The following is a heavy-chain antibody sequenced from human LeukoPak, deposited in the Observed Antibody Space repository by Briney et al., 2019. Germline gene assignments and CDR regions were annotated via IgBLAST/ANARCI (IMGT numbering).Heavy chain of an antibody. CDR2: ISAYNGNT. CDR1: GGTFSNYA. CDR3: ARDVNAVAGTTYFDY. D-gene: IGHD6-19*01. J-gene: IGHJ4*02. V-gene: IGHV1-18*01. Sequence: GASVKVSCKASGGTFSNYAISWVRQAPGQGLEWMGWISAYNGNTDYAQKLQGRVTMTTDTSTSTAYMELRSLRSDDTAVYYCARDVNAVAGTTYFDYWGQGTLVTVSS.